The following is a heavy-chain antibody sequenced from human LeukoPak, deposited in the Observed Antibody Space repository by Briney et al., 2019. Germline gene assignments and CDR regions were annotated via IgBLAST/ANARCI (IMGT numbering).Heavy chain of an antibody. CDR2: IIPILGIA. CDR1: GGTFSSYA. J-gene: IGHJ4*02. D-gene: IGHD6-13*01. CDR3: ARHIAAAGRGTFDY. V-gene: IGHV1-69*04. Sequence: GASVKVSCKASGGTFSSYAISWVRQAPGQGLEWMGRIIPILGIANYAQKFQGRVTITADKSTSTAYMELSSLRSEDTAVYYCARHIAAAGRGTFDYWGQGTLVTVSS.